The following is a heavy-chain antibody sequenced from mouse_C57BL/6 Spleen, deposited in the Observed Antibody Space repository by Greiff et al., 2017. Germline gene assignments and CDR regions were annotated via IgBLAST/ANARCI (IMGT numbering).Heavy chain of an antibody. CDR3: ARGSYYGYDYAMDY. CDR2: ISNLAYSI. J-gene: IGHJ4*01. Sequence: EVQVVESGGGLVQPGGSLKLSCAASGFTFSDYGMAWVRQAPRKGPEWVAFISNLAYSIYYADTVTGRFTISRENAKNTLYLEMSSLRSEDTAMYYCARGSYYGYDYAMDYWGQGTSVTVSS. V-gene: IGHV5-15*01. D-gene: IGHD2-2*01. CDR1: GFTFSDYG.